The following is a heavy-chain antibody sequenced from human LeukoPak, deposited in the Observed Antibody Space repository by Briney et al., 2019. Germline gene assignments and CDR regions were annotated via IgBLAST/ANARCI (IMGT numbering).Heavy chain of an antibody. J-gene: IGHJ4*02. CDR3: AKDKGRGWLQGVDY. Sequence: GGSLRLSCAASGFTFDDYAMHWVRQAPGKGLEWVSLISGDGGSTYYADSVKGRFTISRDNSKNYLYLQMNSLRTEDTALYYCAKDKGRGWLQGVDYWGQGTLVTVSS. V-gene: IGHV3-43*02. D-gene: IGHD6-19*01. CDR2: ISGDGGST. CDR1: GFTFDDYA.